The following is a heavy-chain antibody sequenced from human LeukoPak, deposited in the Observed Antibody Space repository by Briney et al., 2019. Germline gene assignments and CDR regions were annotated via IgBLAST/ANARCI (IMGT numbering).Heavy chain of an antibody. Sequence: SETLSLTCTVSGGSISSSSYYWGWIRQPPGKGLEWIGSMYYSGSTYYNPSLKSRVTISVDTSKNQFSLKLSSVTAADTAVYYCARLMEYYDILTGYYAFDIWGQGTMVTVSS. J-gene: IGHJ3*02. CDR2: MYYSGST. CDR3: ARLMEYYDILTGYYAFDI. CDR1: GGSISSSSYY. D-gene: IGHD3-9*01. V-gene: IGHV4-39*01.